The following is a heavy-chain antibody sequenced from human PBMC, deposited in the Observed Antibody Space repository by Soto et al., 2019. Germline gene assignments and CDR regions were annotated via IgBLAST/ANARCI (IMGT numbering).Heavy chain of an antibody. J-gene: IGHJ3*02. CDR3: ATLPSGSYLWDAFDI. CDR2: IDPSDSYT. CDR1: GYSFTSYW. Sequence: GESLKISCKGSGYSFTSYWISWVRQMPGKGLEWMGRIDPSDSYTNYSPSFQGHVTISADKSISTAYLQWSSLKASDTAMYYCATLPSGSYLWDAFDIWGQGTTVTVSS. V-gene: IGHV5-10-1*01. D-gene: IGHD1-26*01.